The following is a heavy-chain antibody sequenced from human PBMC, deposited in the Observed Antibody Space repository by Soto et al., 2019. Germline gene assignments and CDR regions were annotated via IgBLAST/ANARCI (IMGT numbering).Heavy chain of an antibody. CDR3: ARESGGATATLDYYYFYMDV. J-gene: IGHJ6*03. V-gene: IGHV1-2*04. CDR2: INPNGGVT. CDR1: GDSFNDYY. D-gene: IGHD5-12*01. Sequence: QVPLVQSGAEVRKPGASVTVSCRSSGDSFNDYYIHWVRQAPGQGFEWMGWINPNGGVTKYAQKFQGWVSMPRDTSIRTVYMQLSRLRSDDTAVYYCARESGGATATLDYYYFYMDVWGTGTTVTVSS.